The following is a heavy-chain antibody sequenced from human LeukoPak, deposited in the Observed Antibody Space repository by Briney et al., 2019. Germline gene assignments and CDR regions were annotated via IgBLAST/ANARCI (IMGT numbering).Heavy chain of an antibody. CDR2: ISWNSGSI. J-gene: IGHJ4*02. CDR3: AKDIGCSGWFEPIYFDY. D-gene: IGHD6-19*01. Sequence: PGGSLRLSCAASGFTFDDYAMHWVRQAPGKGLEWVSGISWNSGSIGYADSVKGRFTISRDNAKNSLYLQMNSLRAEDTALYYCAKDIGCSGWFEPIYFDYWGQGTLVTVSS. CDR1: GFTFDDYA. V-gene: IGHV3-9*01.